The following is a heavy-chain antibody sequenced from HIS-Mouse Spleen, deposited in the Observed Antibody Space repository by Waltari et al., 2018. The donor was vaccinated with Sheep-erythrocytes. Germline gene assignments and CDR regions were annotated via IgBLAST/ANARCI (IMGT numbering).Heavy chain of an antibody. Sequence: EVQLVESGGGLVKPGGSLRLSCAASGFTLRSSSMNWVRQAPGKGLEWVSSISSSSSYIYYADSVKGRFTISRDNAKNSLYLQMNSLRAEDTAVYYCARVASGATFDYWGQGTLVTVSS. V-gene: IGHV3-21*01. J-gene: IGHJ4*02. CDR2: ISSSSSYI. CDR1: GFTLRSSS. D-gene: IGHD1-26*01. CDR3: ARVASGATFDY.